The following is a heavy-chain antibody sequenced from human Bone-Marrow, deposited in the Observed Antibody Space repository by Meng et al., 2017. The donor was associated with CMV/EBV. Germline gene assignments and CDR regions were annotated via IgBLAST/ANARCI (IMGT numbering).Heavy chain of an antibody. CDR1: GGSVSSSNW. D-gene: IGHD2-2*01. CDR2: IYHDGST. Sequence: SEILSLTCAVSGGSVSSSNWWSWVRQPPGKGLEWIGEIYHDGSTNYNPSLKSRVTISVDTSKNQFSLKLRSVTAADTAVYYCARGRGYCSDTSCYWADYWGQGSLVTGSS. V-gene: IGHV4-4*02. J-gene: IGHJ4*02. CDR3: ARGRGYCSDTSCYWADY.